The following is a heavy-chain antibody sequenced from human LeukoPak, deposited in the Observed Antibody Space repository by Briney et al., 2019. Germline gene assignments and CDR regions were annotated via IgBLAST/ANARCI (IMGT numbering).Heavy chain of an antibody. Sequence: PGGSLRLSCVASGFKLSSFGMSWVRQAPGKGLEWVSSISFNNVIFYSDSVKGRFTISRDNVKNSLYLQMFSLRAEDTAVYYYAREQTRGGDLHYWGQGALVTVSS. J-gene: IGHJ4*02. V-gene: IGHV3-21*01. D-gene: IGHD2-21*02. CDR1: GFKLSSFG. CDR3: AREQTRGGDLHY. CDR2: ISFNNVI.